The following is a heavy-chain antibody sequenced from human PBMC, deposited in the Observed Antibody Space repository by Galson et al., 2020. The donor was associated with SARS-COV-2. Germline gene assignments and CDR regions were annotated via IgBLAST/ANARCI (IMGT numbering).Heavy chain of an antibody. J-gene: IGHJ6*02. CDR1: GFTFSSYG. Sequence: GGSLRLSCAASGFTFSSYGMHWVRQAPGKGLEWVAVISYDGSNKYYADSVKGRFTISRDNSKNTLYLQMNSLRAEDTAVYYCAKDHKYLGGYYYYYYGMDVWGQGTTVTVSS. CDR2: ISYDGSNK. D-gene: IGHD3-16*01. CDR3: AKDHKYLGGYYYYYYGMDV. V-gene: IGHV3-30*18.